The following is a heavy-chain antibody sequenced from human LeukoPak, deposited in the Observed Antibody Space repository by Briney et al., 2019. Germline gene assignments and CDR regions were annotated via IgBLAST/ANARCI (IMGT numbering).Heavy chain of an antibody. Sequence: QSGGSLRLSCAGSGFTLSNYVMMWVRQAPGKGLEWFSAISGSGDSTYYADSVKGRFTISRDNSKNTLYLQMNSLRAEDTAVYYCVRDDDRPDNGLDYWGQGTLVTVSS. CDR2: ISGSGDST. J-gene: IGHJ4*02. CDR1: GFTLSNYV. D-gene: IGHD3-22*01. CDR3: VRDDDRPDNGLDY. V-gene: IGHV3-23*01.